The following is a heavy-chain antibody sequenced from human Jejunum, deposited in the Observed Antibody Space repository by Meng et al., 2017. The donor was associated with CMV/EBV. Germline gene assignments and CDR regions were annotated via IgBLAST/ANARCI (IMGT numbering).Heavy chain of an antibody. V-gene: IGHV2-5*02. CDR2: IYWDDDK. D-gene: IGHD6-19*01. CDR3: AYRRGGGSGWNWFGP. CDR1: GFSLNTEGVG. J-gene: IGHJ5*02. Sequence: PPLVKPTQSLTRTGTFSGFSLNTEGVGVGWIRQSPGKALEWLALIYWDDDKHYSPSLTSRLTVMKDASKNQVVLIMTNMDPVDTGTYYCAYRRGGGSGWNWFGPWGQGTLVTVSS.